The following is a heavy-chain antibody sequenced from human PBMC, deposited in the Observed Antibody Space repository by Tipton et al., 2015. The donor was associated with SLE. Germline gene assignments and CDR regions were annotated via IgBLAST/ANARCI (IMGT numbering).Heavy chain of an antibody. CDR2: IYSGGST. Sequence: SLRLSCAASGFTVSSNYMSWVRQAPGKGLEWVSVIYSGGSTYYADSVKGRFTISRGNSKNTLYLQMNSLRAEDTAVYYCARDGGESSSWTYYFDYWGQGTLVTVSS. V-gene: IGHV3-53*01. CDR3: ARDGGESSSWTYYFDY. CDR1: GFTVSSNY. J-gene: IGHJ4*02. D-gene: IGHD6-13*01.